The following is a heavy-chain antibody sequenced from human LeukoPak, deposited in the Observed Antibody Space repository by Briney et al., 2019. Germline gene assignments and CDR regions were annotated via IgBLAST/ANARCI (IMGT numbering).Heavy chain of an antibody. Sequence: GPSLRLSCAASGFTFSAYGFHWVRQAPGKGLEWVAVIWYDGSRTYYVDSVKGRFTISRDDSKNTLYLQMSSLRAEDTAVYYCARDLCSTSSCYDYWGQGTLVTVSS. D-gene: IGHD2-15*01. J-gene: IGHJ4*02. CDR3: ARDLCSTSSCYDY. CDR2: IWYDGSRT. V-gene: IGHV3-33*01. CDR1: GFTFSAYG.